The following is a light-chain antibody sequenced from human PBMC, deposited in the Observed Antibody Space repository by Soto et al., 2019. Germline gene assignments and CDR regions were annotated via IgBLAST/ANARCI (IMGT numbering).Light chain of an antibody. CDR3: QQLNSYPLT. J-gene: IGKJ4*01. V-gene: IGKV1-9*01. CDR2: AAS. Sequence: DLQLTQSPSFLSASVGDRVTITCRASQGISSYLGWYQQKPGKAPKLLISAASTLESGVPSRFSGSGSGTGFTLTISSLQPEDFATYYCQQLNSYPLTFGGGTKVEIK. CDR1: QGISSY.